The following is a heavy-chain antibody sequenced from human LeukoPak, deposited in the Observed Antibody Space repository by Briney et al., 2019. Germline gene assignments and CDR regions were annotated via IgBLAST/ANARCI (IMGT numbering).Heavy chain of an antibody. J-gene: IGHJ4*02. V-gene: IGHV3-21*03. D-gene: IGHD1-26*01. CDR3: VTEVSGSFPT. CDR1: GFTFSSYS. CDR2: ISSSSSYI. Sequence: GGSLRLSCAGSGFTFSSYSMNWVRQAPGKGLEWVSSISSSSSYIYYADSVKGRFTISRDNARNSLYLQMNSLKNEDTAVYYCVTEVSGSFPTWGQGTLVTVSS.